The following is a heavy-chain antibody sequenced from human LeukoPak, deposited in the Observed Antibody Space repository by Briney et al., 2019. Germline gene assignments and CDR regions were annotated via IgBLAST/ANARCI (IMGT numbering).Heavy chain of an antibody. V-gene: IGHV3-33*06. CDR1: GFTFGNSG. CDR3: AKDQCSGWAHNFDS. J-gene: IGHJ4*02. Sequence: GGSLRLSCAASGFTFGNSGMHWVRQAPGKGLEWVAVIWYDGSDKYHADSVKGRFTISRDNSQNTLYLQMHSLRDEDTAVYYCAKDQCSGWAHNFDSWGRGTQVIVSS. D-gene: IGHD6-19*01. CDR2: IWYDGSDK.